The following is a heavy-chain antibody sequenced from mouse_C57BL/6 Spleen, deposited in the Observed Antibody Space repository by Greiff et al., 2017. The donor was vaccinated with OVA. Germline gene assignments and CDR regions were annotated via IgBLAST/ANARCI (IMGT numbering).Heavy chain of an antibody. CDR2: IYPGDGDT. J-gene: IGHJ1*03. CDR3: ARELRYRYFDV. V-gene: IGHV1-82*01. CDR1: GYAFSSSW. Sequence: VQLQQSGPELVKPGASVKISCKASGYAFSSSWMNWVKQRPGQGLEWIGRIYPGDGDTNYNGKFKGKATLTADTSSSTAYMQLSSLTSVDSAVYFCARELRYRYFDVGGTGTTVTVSS. D-gene: IGHD1-1*01.